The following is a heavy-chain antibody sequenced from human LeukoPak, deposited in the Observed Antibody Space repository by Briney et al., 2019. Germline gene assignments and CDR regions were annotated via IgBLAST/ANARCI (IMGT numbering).Heavy chain of an antibody. J-gene: IGHJ6*02. CDR2: INHSGST. V-gene: IGHV4-34*01. CDR1: GGSFSGYY. CDR3: ASYSSGWPLGYYGMDV. Sequence: SSETLSLTCAVYGGSFSGYYWSWIRQPPGKGLEWIGEINHSGSTNYNPSLKSRVNISVDTTKNQFSLKLSSVTAADTAVYYCASYSSGWPLGYYGMDVWGQGTTVTVSS. D-gene: IGHD6-19*01.